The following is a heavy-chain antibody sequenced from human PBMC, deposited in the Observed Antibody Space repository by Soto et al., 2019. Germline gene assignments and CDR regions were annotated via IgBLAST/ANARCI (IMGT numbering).Heavy chain of an antibody. D-gene: IGHD3-22*01. CDR1: GGSSSSRGCC. CDR2: LYYTGST. Sequence: SETLSLTCSVSGGSSSSRGCCWGWIRKPPGKGLEWIGNLYYTGSTYYSPSLKSRVTISVDKSKNQFSLKLSSVTAADTAVYNCAGEVRRYYDSSGYYYWGQGTLVTVSS. J-gene: IGHJ4*02. V-gene: IGHV4-39*07. CDR3: AGEVRRYYDSSGYYY.